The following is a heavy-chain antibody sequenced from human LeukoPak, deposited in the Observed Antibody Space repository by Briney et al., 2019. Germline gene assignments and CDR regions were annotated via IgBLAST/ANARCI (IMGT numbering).Heavy chain of an antibody. Sequence: PERARRRSCADTGFTCSSYAMRGVRQAPGKGLEWVAVISYDGSNKYYADSVKGRFTISRDNSKNTLYLQMNSLRAEDTAVYYCARARYYYDRGAWDYWGQGTLVTVSS. V-gene: IGHV3-30*04. D-gene: IGHD3-22*01. J-gene: IGHJ4*02. CDR1: GFTCSSYA. CDR3: ARARYYYDRGAWDY. CDR2: ISYDGSNK.